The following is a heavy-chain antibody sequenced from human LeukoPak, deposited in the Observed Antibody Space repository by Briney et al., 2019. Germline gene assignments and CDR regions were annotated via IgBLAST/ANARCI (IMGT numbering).Heavy chain of an antibody. D-gene: IGHD2-15*01. Sequence: SETLSLTCAVYGGSFSGYYWRWIRQPPGKGLEWIGEINHSGSTNYNPSLKSRVTISVDTSKNQFSLKLSSVTAADTAVYYCARHGAAAYYYYYMDVWGKGTTVTISS. CDR1: GGSFSGYY. V-gene: IGHV4-34*01. J-gene: IGHJ6*03. CDR3: ARHGAAAYYYYYMDV. CDR2: INHSGST.